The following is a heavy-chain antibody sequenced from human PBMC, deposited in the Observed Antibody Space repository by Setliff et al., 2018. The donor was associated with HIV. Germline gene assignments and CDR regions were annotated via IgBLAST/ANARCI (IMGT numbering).Heavy chain of an antibody. CDR2: IRSKAYGETP. Sequence: PGGSLRLSCTTFGFTSGEYLMSWVRQAPGKGLEWVGFIRSKAYGETPEYAASVKGRFTISRDDSKSIAYLQMNSLKTEDTAVYYCRVFAIAVAGTIDYWGQGTLVTVSS. CDR1: GFTSGEYL. V-gene: IGHV3-49*04. J-gene: IGHJ4*02. CDR3: RVFAIAVAGTIDY. D-gene: IGHD6-19*01.